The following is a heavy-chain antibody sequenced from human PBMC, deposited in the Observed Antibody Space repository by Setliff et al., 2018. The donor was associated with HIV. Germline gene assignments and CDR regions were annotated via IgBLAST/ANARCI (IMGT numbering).Heavy chain of an antibody. V-gene: IGHV3-48*03. D-gene: IGHD3-10*01. CDR2: ISSSGSTI. J-gene: IGHJ4*02. CDR3: ARDGMVRGVQDY. Sequence: GGSLRLSCAASGFTFSSYEMNWVRQAPGKGLEWVSYISSSGSTIYYADSVKDRFTISRDNAKNSLYLQMNSLRAEDTAVYYCARDGMVRGVQDYWGQGTLVTVSS. CDR1: GFTFSSYE.